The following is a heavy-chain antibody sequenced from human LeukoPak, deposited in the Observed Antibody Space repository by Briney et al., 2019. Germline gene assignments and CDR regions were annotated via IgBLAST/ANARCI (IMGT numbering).Heavy chain of an antibody. Sequence: GGSLRLSCEVSGFTFSDSWMHWVRHTPGKGLVWVSRMYGDMSDISYADSVKGRFTISRDNAKNTVYLQMNSLRGEGTAVYYCARDLGLRGSTWGQGTLVTVSS. CDR1: GFTFSDSW. CDR3: ARDLGLRGST. CDR2: MYGDMSDI. D-gene: IGHD4-23*01. J-gene: IGHJ5*02. V-gene: IGHV3-74*01.